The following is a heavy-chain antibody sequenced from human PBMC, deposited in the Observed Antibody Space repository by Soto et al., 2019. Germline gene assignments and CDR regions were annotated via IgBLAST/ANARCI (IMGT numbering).Heavy chain of an antibody. CDR1: GYTFTSYG. Sequence: GASVKVSCKASGYTFTSYGISWVRQAPGQGLEWMGWISAYNGNTNYAQKLQGRVTMTTDTSTSTAYMELRSLRSDDTAVYYCARDLEGDVVVPAAQRGFLNYYHYYYMDVWGKGTTVTVSS. CDR2: ISAYNGNT. D-gene: IGHD2-2*01. CDR3: ARDLEGDVVVPAAQRGFLNYYHYYYMDV. V-gene: IGHV1-18*01. J-gene: IGHJ6*03.